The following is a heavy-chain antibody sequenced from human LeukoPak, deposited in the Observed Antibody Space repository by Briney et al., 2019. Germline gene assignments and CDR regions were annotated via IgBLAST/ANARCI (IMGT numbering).Heavy chain of an antibody. Sequence: GGSLRLSCAASGFTFSSYSMNWVRQAPGKGLEWVSYISSSGSTIYYADSVKGRFTISRDNAKNSLYLQMNSLRAEDTALYYCAKGLGSGYSGYGVDYWGQGTLVTVSS. J-gene: IGHJ4*02. D-gene: IGHD5-12*01. V-gene: IGHV3-48*04. CDR2: ISSSGSTI. CDR1: GFTFSSYS. CDR3: AKGLGSGYSGYGVDY.